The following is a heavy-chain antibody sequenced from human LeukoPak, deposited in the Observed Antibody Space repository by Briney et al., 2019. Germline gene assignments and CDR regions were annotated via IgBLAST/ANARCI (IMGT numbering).Heavy chain of an antibody. Sequence: GASVKVSCKASGYTFTGYYMHWVRQAPGQGLEWMGRINPNSGGTNYAQKFQGRLTMTRDTSISTAYMELSRLTSDDTAMYYCAITHANNAFDIWGQGTLVTVSS. J-gene: IGHJ3*02. CDR2: INPNSGGT. D-gene: IGHD2/OR15-2a*01. V-gene: IGHV1-2*06. CDR1: GYTFTGYY. CDR3: AITHANNAFDI.